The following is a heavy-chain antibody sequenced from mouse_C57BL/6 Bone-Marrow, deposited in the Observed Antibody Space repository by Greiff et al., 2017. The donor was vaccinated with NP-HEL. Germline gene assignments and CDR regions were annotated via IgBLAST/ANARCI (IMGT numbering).Heavy chain of an antibody. Sequence: QVQLQQSGAELVRPGASVKLSCKASGYTFTDYYINWVKQRPGQGLEWIARIYPGSGNTYYNEKFKGKATLTAEKSSSTAYMQLSSLTSEDSAVYFCARGRGLDYWGQGTTLTVSS. CDR1: GYTFTDYY. J-gene: IGHJ2*01. CDR3: ARGRGLDY. CDR2: IYPGSGNT. V-gene: IGHV1-76*01.